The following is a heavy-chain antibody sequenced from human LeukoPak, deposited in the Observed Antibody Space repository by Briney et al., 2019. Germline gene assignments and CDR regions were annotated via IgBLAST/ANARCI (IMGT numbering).Heavy chain of an antibody. J-gene: IGHJ4*02. CDR1: GFTFSSYA. V-gene: IGHV3-23*01. CDR3: AKSLAGPPGFDY. CDR2: ISGSGGST. D-gene: IGHD6-19*01. Sequence: GGSLRLSCAVSGFTFSSYAMSWVRQAPGKGLEWVSAISGSGGSTYYADSVKGRFTISRDNSKNTLYLQMNSLRAEDTAVYYCAKSLAGPPGFDYWGQGTLVTVSS.